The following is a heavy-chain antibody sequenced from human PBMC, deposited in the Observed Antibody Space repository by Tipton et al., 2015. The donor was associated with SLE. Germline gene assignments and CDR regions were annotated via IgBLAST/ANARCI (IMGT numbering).Heavy chain of an antibody. CDR2: ISAYNGNT. CDR3: ARIAESGSDFDY. V-gene: IGHV1-18*01. J-gene: IGHJ4*02. Sequence: QLVQSGAEVKKPGSSVKVSCKASGYTFTTHSITWVRQAPGQGLEWMGWISAYNGNTNYAQRLQGRVTMTTDSSTTTAYMDLRSLRSDDTAVYYCARIAESGSDFDYWGQGTLVTVSS. D-gene: IGHD6-13*01. CDR1: GYTFTTHS.